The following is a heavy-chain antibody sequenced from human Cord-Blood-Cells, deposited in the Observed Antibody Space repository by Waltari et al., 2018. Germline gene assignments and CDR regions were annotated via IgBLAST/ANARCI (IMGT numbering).Heavy chain of an antibody. CDR2: INRNSGGT. Sequence: QVQLVQSGAEVKKPGASVKVSCKASGYTFTGYYMHWVRQAPGQGLEWMGWINRNSGGTNYAQKFQGWVTMTRDTSISTAYMELSRLRSDDTAVYYCARGVGATAFDIWGQGTMVTVSS. CDR3: ARGVGATAFDI. D-gene: IGHD1-26*01. V-gene: IGHV1-2*04. J-gene: IGHJ3*02. CDR1: GYTFTGYY.